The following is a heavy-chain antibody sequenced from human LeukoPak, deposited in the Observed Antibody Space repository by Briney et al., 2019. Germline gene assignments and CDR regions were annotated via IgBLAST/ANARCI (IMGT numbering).Heavy chain of an antibody. CDR2: IYSGGST. Sequence: GGSLRLSCAASGFTVSSNYMSWVRQAPGKGLEWVSVIYSGGSTYYADSVKGRFTNSRDNSKNTLYLQMNSLRAEDTAVYYCARDWQLGAYYFDYWGQGTLVTVSS. J-gene: IGHJ4*02. V-gene: IGHV3-66*01. D-gene: IGHD6-6*01. CDR3: ARDWQLGAYYFDY. CDR1: GFTVSSNY.